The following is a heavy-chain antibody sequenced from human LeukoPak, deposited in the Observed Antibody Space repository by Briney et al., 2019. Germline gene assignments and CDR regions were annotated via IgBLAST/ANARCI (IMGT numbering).Heavy chain of an antibody. V-gene: IGHV3-48*02. D-gene: IGHD2/OR15-2a*01. Sequence: GGSLRLSCAASGFTFSSYSMNWGRQAPGKGVEWVSYISSSSSTIYYADSVKGRFTISRDNAKNSLYLQMNSLTDEDTAVYYCARGVLYNWFDPWGQGTLVTVSS. CDR1: GFTFSSYS. CDR2: ISSSSSTI. CDR3: ARGVLYNWFDP. J-gene: IGHJ5*02.